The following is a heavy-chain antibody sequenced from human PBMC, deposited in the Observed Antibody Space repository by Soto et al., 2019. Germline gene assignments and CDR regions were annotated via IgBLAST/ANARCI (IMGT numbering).Heavy chain of an antibody. J-gene: IGHJ6*03. CDR2: IWYDGSNK. Sequence: QVQLVESGGGVVQPGRSLRLSCAASGFTFSSYGMHWVRQAPGKGLEWVAVIWYDGSNKYYADSVKGRFTISRDNSKNTLYLQMNSLRAEDTAVYYCAREVWSHIAAAGRHYYYYMDVWGKGTTVTVSS. CDR3: AREVWSHIAAAGRHYYYYMDV. V-gene: IGHV3-33*01. CDR1: GFTFSSYG. D-gene: IGHD6-13*01.